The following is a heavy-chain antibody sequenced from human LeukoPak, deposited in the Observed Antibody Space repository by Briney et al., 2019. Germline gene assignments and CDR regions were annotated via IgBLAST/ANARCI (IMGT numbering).Heavy chain of an antibody. CDR2: ISYDGSNK. J-gene: IGHJ4*02. CDR3: ARTLRWLQLLLDY. D-gene: IGHD5-24*01. Sequence: PRGSLRLSCAASGFTFSSYAMHWVRQAPGKGLEWVAVISYDGSNKYYADSVKGRFTISRDNSKNTLYPQMNSLRAEDTAVYYCARTLRWLQLLLDYWGQGTLVTVSS. V-gene: IGHV3-30*04. CDR1: GFTFSSYA.